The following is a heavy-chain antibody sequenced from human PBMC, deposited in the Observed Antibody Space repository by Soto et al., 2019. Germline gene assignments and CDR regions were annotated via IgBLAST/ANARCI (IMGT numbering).Heavy chain of an antibody. CDR1: GGSFSGYC. D-gene: IGHD2-15*01. CDR3: ATMGTPATGLYYFDY. Sequence: SETLCLTCAVYGGSFSGYCWSWIRKPTGKGLEWIGFISYSGSAYYNPSLKSRVTISVDTSKNQFSLNLSFVTAADTAVYYCATMGTPATGLYYFDYWGQGTLVTVSS. CDR2: ISYSGSA. J-gene: IGHJ4*02. V-gene: IGHV4-59*06.